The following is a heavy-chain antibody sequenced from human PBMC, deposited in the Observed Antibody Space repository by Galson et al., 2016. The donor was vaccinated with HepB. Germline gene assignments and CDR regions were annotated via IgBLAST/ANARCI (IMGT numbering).Heavy chain of an antibody. D-gene: IGHD1-7*01. CDR3: ARASGYNWNYLMIFNYFDY. Sequence: SLRLSCAASGFTFSSYSMNWVRQAPGKGLEWVSSISSSSSYIYYADSVKGRSTISRDNSKNSLYLQMNSLRAEDAAVYYCARASGYNWNYLMIFNYFDYWGQGTLVTVSS. V-gene: IGHV3-21*01. CDR1: GFTFSSYS. J-gene: IGHJ4*02. CDR2: ISSSSSYI.